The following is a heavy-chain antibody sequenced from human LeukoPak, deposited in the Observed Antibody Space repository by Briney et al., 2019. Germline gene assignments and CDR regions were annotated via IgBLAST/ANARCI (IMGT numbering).Heavy chain of an antibody. CDR1: GGSISSYY. CDR2: IYYSGST. J-gene: IGHJ4*02. CDR3: ARYLNVANFDY. Sequence: SETLSLTCTVSGGSISSYYWSWIRQPPGKGLEWIGYIYYSGSTNYNPSLKSRVTISVDTSKNQSSLKLSSVTAADTAVYYCARYLNVANFDYWGQGTLVTVSS. V-gene: IGHV4-59*01. D-gene: IGHD5-12*01.